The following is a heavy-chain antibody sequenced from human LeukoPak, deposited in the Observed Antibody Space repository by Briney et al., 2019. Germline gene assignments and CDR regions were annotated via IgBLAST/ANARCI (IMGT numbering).Heavy chain of an antibody. Sequence: ASETLSLTCAVSGYFISSGYYWGWIRQPPGKGLEWIGSIYHSGSTYYNPSLKSRVTISVDTSKNQFSLKLSSVTAADTAVCYCARVLIPDTYYYDSSGYNVFDYWGQGTLVTVSS. D-gene: IGHD3-22*01. V-gene: IGHV4-38-2*01. CDR2: IYHSGST. J-gene: IGHJ4*02. CDR3: ARVLIPDTYYYDSSGYNVFDY. CDR1: GYFISSGYY.